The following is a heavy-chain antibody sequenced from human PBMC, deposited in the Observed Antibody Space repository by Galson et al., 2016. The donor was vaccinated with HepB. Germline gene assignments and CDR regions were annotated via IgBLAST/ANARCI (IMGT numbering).Heavy chain of an antibody. J-gene: IGHJ4*03. CDR1: GYTFTNYA. D-gene: IGHD3-10*01. CDR3: VINPYLAY. Sequence: SVKVSCKASGYTFTNYAVHWVRQAPGQRLEWMGRINAGNGDTKYSPKFQGTVTFTTDTSASTASMELSSLRSEDTAVYYCVINPYLAYWGRGTSVIVSS. CDR2: INAGNGDT. V-gene: IGHV1-3*01.